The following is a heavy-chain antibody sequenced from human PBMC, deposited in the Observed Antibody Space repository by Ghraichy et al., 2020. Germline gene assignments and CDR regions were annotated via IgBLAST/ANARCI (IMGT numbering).Heavy chain of an antibody. J-gene: IGHJ4*02. D-gene: IGHD6-19*01. CDR3: ARALRGWYNFDY. CDR2: IYYSGST. Sequence: SETLSLTCTVSGGSISSYYWSWIRQPPGKGLEWIGYIYYSGSTNYNPSLKSRVTISVDTSKNQFSLKLSSVTAADTAVYYCARALRGWYNFDYWGQGTLVTVS. V-gene: IGHV4-59*01. CDR1: GGSISSYY.